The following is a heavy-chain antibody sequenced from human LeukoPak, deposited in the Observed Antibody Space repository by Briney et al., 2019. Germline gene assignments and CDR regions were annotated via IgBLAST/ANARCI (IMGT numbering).Heavy chain of an antibody. CDR3: ARAMQLVPPLFRYYYYYMDV. V-gene: IGHV1-69*13. J-gene: IGHJ6*03. CDR2: IIPIFGTA. Sequence: SVKVSCKASGGTFSSYAISWVRQAPGQGLEWMGGIIPIFGTANYAQKFQGRVTITADESTSTAYMELSSLRSEDTAVYYCARAMQLVPPLFRYYYYYMDVWGKGTTVTVSS. D-gene: IGHD6-6*01. CDR1: GGTFSSYA.